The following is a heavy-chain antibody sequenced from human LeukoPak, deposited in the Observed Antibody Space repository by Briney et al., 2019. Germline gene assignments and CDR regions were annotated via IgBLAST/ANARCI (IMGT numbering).Heavy chain of an antibody. D-gene: IGHD2-21*01. CDR1: GFTFGSYG. CDR2: IRYDGSNK. Sequence: PGGSLRLSCAASGFTFGSYGMHWVRQAPGKGLEWVAFIRYDGSNKYYADSVKGRFTISRDNSKNTLYLQMNSLRAEDTAVYYCAKFGGANAILAGYWGQGTLVTVSS. V-gene: IGHV3-30*02. CDR3: AKFGGANAILAGY. J-gene: IGHJ4*02.